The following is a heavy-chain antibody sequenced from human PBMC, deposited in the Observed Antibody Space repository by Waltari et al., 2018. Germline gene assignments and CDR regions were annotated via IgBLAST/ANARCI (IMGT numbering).Heavy chain of an antibody. V-gene: IGHV4-59*11. CDR1: GGSLSDHF. CDR3: ARMYYYDYYYGMDV. D-gene: IGHD3-10*01. J-gene: IGHJ6*02. Sequence: QVQLQESGPGLVKSSETLSLTCSVSGGSLSDHFWSGVRQSPGKGLVWIGNVYYRGTTSYNPSLKSRVTISIDTSKNQFSLKLNSVTAADTAIYYCARMYYYDYYYGMDVWGQGTTVIVSS. CDR2: VYYRGTT.